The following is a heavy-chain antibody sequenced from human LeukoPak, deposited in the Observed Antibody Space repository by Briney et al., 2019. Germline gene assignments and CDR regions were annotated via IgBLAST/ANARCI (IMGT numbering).Heavy chain of an antibody. CDR1: GFRFGSHA. D-gene: IGHD6-13*01. CDR2: IWYDGSNK. V-gene: IGHV3-33*01. J-gene: IGHJ6*02. CDR3: ARGGQQLASYATDV. Sequence: GGSLRLSCAASGFRFGSHAVHWVRQAPGKGLEWLAQIWYDGSNKYYVDSVKGRFTASRDNSKNTVYLQMNSLRAEDTAVYFCARGGQQLASYATDVWGQGTTVTVSS.